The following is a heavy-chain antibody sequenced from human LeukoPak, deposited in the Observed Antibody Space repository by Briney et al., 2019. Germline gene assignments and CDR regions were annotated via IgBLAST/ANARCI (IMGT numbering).Heavy chain of an antibody. Sequence: SQTLSLTCTVSGGSISSGGYYWSWIRQPPGKGLEWIGYIYHSGSTYYSPSLKSRVTISVDRSKNQFSLKLSSVTAADTAVYYCARDHPHPYYYDSSGYYAWDQGTLVTVSS. CDR1: GGSISSGGYY. D-gene: IGHD3-22*01. J-gene: IGHJ4*02. CDR2: IYHSGST. CDR3: ARDHPHPYYYDSSGYYA. V-gene: IGHV4-30-2*01.